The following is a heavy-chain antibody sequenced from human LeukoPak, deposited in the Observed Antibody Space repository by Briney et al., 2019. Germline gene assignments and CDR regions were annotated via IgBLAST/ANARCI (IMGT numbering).Heavy chain of an antibody. D-gene: IGHD3-10*01. V-gene: IGHV1-24*01. CDR1: GGTFSSYA. CDR2: FDPEDGET. J-gene: IGHJ4*02. CDR3: ATGLYGSGSYSPY. Sequence: ASVKVSCKASGGTFSSYAISWVRQAPGKGLEWMGGFDPEDGETIYAQKFQGRVTMTEDTSTDTAYMELSSLRSEDTAVYYCATGLYGSGSYSPYWGQGTLVTVSS.